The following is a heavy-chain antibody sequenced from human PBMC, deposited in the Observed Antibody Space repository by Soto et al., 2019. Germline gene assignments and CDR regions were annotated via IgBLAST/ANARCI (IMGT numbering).Heavy chain of an antibody. CDR1: GYTFTSYG. D-gene: IGHD2-15*01. CDR3: ARDLGCTLRGGSCYLEYYYYGMDV. V-gene: IGHV1-18*01. CDR2: ISAYNGNT. Sequence: ASVKVSCKASGYTFTSYGISWVRQAPGQGLEWMGWISAYNGNTNYAQKLQGRVTMTTDTSTSTAYMELRSLRSDDTAVYYCARDLGCTLRGGSCYLEYYYYGMDVWGQGTTVTVSS. J-gene: IGHJ6*02.